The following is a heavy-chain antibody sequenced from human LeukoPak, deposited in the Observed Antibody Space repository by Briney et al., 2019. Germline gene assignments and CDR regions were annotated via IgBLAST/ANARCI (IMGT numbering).Heavy chain of an antibody. CDR3: AKVGNDYGDYNVY. D-gene: IGHD4-17*01. CDR2: IYSGGST. CDR1: GFTVSRNY. J-gene: IGHJ4*02. V-gene: IGHV3-53*01. Sequence: GGSLRLSCAASGFTVSRNYVSWVRQAPGKGLEWVSVIYSGGSTFYADSVKGRFTISRDNSKNTLYLQMNSLRAEDTAVYYCAKVGNDYGDYNVYWGQGTLVTVSS.